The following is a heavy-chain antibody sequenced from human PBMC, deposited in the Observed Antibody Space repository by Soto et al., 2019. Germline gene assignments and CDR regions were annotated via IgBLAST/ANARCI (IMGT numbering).Heavy chain of an antibody. CDR1: GFTFSSYW. D-gene: IGHD2-2*01. CDR2: INQDGSEK. V-gene: IGHV3-7*01. CDR3: ARAATSWKSYGMDV. J-gene: IGHJ6*02. Sequence: GGSLRLSCAASGFTFSSYWMNWVRQAPGKGLEWGARINQDGSEKSYVDSVRGRFTISRDNARNSLSLQVNSLRVEDSALYFCARAATSWKSYGMDVWGQGTRVTVSS.